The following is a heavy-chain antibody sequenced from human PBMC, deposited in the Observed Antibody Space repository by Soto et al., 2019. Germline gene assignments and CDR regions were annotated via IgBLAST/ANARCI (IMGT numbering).Heavy chain of an antibody. CDR2: VSGSGGST. CDR1: GFTFSSYG. V-gene: IGHV3-23*01. J-gene: IGHJ4*02. CDR3: ANVLNEYTTPSTLYY. Sequence: GGSLRLSCAASGFTFSSYGMFWVRQAPGKGLEWVSAVSGSGGSTYYADSVKGRFTISRDNSKNTVFLQMNSLRVGDTGVYYCANVLNEYTTPSTLYYWGQGTLVPVSS. D-gene: IGHD2-2*02.